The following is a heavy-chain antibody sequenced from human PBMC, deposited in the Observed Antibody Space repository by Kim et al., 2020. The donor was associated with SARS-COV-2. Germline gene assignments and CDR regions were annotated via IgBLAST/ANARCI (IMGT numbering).Heavy chain of an antibody. CDR1: GGTFSIYA. Sequence: SVKVSCKASGGTFSIYAINWVRQAPGHGLEWMGGIIPIYTTANYAQKFQGRVTITADESTNTAYMELSSLRSEDTAVYYCARDLRRTFYDSSGYASGMDYWGQGTLVLVSS. V-gene: IGHV1-69*13. D-gene: IGHD3-22*01. J-gene: IGHJ4*02. CDR2: IIPIYTTA. CDR3: ARDLRRTFYDSSGYASGMDY.